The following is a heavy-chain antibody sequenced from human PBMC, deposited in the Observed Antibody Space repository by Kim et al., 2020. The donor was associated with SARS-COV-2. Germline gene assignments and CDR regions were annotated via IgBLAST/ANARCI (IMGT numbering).Heavy chain of an antibody. V-gene: IGHV3-64D*06. CDR3: VRDESRRSSFAFDN. Sequence: AASVTGRFTIARDNSKNTLYLKKSSLTAEDTAVYYCVRDESRRSSFAFDNWGQGTLVTVSS. D-gene: IGHD6-6*01. J-gene: IGHJ3*02.